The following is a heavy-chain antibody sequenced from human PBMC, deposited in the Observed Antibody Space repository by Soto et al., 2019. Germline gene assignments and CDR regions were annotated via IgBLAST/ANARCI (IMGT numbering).Heavy chain of an antibody. CDR2: VSYNGDNQ. J-gene: IGHJ5*02. Sequence: QVELVESGGAVVQPGRSLRLSCAASGFTFSIYAIHWVRQAPGKGLEWVAVVSYNGDNQYYADSVKGRFTISRDNSKNTLYLQMNGLGTEETAIYYCARDLSPMAGYSGFDPWGRGPWSPSP. D-gene: IGHD2-21*01. CDR1: GFTFSIYA. CDR3: ARDLSPMAGYSGFDP. V-gene: IGHV3-30-3*01.